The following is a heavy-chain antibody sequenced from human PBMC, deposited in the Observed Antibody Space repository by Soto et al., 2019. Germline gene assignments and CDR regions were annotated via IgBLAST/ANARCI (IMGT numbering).Heavy chain of an antibody. Sequence: GGSLRLSCAACGLNVSSNYMNWVRQAPGTGLEWVSLIYTGGGTYYADSVKGRFTVSRDNSKNTLYLKMNSLRAEDSAVSYCGRMGQWRVPGHYYYGMVVWGQGTSVTVSS. CDR1: GLNVSSNY. CDR2: IYTGGGT. J-gene: IGHJ6*02. D-gene: IGHD6-19*01. CDR3: GRMGQWRVPGHYYYGMVV. V-gene: IGHV3-53*01.